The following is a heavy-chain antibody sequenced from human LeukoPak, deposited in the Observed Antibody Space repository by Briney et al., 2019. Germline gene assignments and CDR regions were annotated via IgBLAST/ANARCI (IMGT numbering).Heavy chain of an antibody. D-gene: IGHD6-19*01. CDR3: ARARDSSGINWFDP. CDR2: INPNSGGT. Sequence: GASVKASCKASGYTFTGYYMHWVRQAPGQGLEWMGRINPNSGGTNYAQKFQGRVTMTRDTSISTAYMELSRLRSDDTAVYYCARARDSSGINWFDPWGQGTLVTVSS. V-gene: IGHV1-2*06. J-gene: IGHJ5*02. CDR1: GYTFTGYY.